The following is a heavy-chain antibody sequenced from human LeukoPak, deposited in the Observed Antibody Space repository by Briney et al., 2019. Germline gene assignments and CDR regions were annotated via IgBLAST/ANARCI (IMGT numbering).Heavy chain of an antibody. D-gene: IGHD5-24*01. CDR3: ARNAYNWGGADY. CDR1: GFALDSHA. CDR2: ISTGGRDK. J-gene: IGHJ4*02. Sequence: GASLRLSCAGSGFALDSHAMTWVRQAPGKGLEWVSAISTGGRDKYYADSVKGRFTISRDNSKNTVYLQMNTLRADDTALYLCARNAYNWGGADYWGQGILVTVSS. V-gene: IGHV3-23*01.